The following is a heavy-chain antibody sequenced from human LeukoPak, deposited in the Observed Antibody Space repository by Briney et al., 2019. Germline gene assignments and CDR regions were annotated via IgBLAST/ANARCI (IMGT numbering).Heavy chain of an antibody. CDR3: ARDVVAAAGSFDY. CDR2: IYSSGST. Sequence: SETLSLTCTVSGGSISSGSYYWSWIRQPAGKGLEWIGRIYSSGSTNYSPSLKSRVTMPVDTSKNQSSLKLSSVTAADTAVYYCARDVVAAAGSFDYWGREPRSPSPQ. CDR1: GGSISSGSYY. J-gene: IGHJ4*02. V-gene: IGHV4-61*02. D-gene: IGHD6-13*01.